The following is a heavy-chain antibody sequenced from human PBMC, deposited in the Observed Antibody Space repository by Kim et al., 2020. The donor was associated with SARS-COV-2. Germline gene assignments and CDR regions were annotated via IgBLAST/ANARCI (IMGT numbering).Heavy chain of an antibody. Sequence: SVKVSCKASGGTFSSYAISWVRQAPGQGLEWMGRIIPIFGIANYAQKFQGRVTITADKSTSTAYMELSSLRSEDTAVYYCAREWSGDGYINLHLTRYYYYYMDVWGKGTTVTVSS. J-gene: IGHJ6*03. CDR1: GGTFSSYA. V-gene: IGHV1-69*04. D-gene: IGHD5-12*01. CDR3: AREWSGDGYINLHLTRYYYYYMDV. CDR2: IIPIFGIA.